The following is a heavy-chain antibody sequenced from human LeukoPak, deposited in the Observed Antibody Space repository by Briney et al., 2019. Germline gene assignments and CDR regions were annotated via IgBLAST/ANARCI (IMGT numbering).Heavy chain of an antibody. CDR2: ISAYNGNT. Sequence: ASVKVSCKASGYTFTSYGISWVRQAPGQGLEWIGWISAYNGNTNYAQKLQGRVTMTTDTSTSTAYMELRSLRSDDTAVYYCARVRTYYDFWSGYLADHWGQGTLVTVSS. V-gene: IGHV1-18*01. CDR1: GYTFTSYG. D-gene: IGHD3-3*01. CDR3: ARVRTYYDFWSGYLADH. J-gene: IGHJ4*02.